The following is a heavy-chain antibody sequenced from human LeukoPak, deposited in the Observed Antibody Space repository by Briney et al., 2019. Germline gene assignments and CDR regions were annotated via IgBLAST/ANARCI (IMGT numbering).Heavy chain of an antibody. J-gene: IGHJ5*02. Sequence: SQTLSLTCAVSGGSISSGGYSWSWIRQPPGKGLEWIGYIYHSGSTYYNPSLKSRVTISVDRSKNQFSLKLSSVTAADTAVYYCASAVAGTGGWFDPWGQGTLVTVSS. CDR1: GGSISSGGYS. D-gene: IGHD6-19*01. CDR2: IYHSGST. CDR3: ASAVAGTGGWFDP. V-gene: IGHV4-30-2*01.